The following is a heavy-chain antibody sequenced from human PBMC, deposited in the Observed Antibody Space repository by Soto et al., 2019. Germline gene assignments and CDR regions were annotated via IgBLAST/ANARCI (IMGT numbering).Heavy chain of an antibody. CDR2: IYYSGST. CDR3: ARTQYCSGGSCLGSEYFQH. CDR1: GGSISSGVYY. V-gene: IGHV4-31*03. D-gene: IGHD2-15*01. Sequence: PSETLSLTCTVSGGSISSGVYYWSWIRQHPGKGLEWIGYIYYSGSTYYNPSLKSRVTISVDTSKNQFSLKLSSVTAAGTAVYYCARTQYCSGGSCLGSEYFQHWGQGTLVTVSS. J-gene: IGHJ1*01.